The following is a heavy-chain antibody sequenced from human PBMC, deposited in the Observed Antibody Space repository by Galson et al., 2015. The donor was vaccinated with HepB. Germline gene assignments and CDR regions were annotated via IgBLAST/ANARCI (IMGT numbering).Heavy chain of an antibody. CDR2: IYYSGST. J-gene: IGHJ4*02. V-gene: IGHV4-61*01. Sequence: QVQLQESGPGLVKPSETLSLTCTVSGGSVTSGNYYWSWIRQPPGKGLEWVGYIYYSGSTNYNPSLKSRVTMSVDTSKKQFSLKLSSVTAADTAVYYCARTHGSGSYGNDYWGQGTLVTVSS. D-gene: IGHD1-26*01. CDR3: ARTHGSGSYGNDY. CDR1: GGSVTSGNYY.